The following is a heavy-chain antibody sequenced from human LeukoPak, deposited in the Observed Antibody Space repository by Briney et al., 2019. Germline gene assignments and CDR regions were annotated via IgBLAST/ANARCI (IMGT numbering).Heavy chain of an antibody. CDR3: ARGPPRISASGYYYYMDV. V-gene: IGHV1-46*01. J-gene: IGHJ6*03. CDR1: GYTFTSNY. CDR2: ISPSGGST. D-gene: IGHD3-10*01. Sequence: GASVKVSCKAFGYTFTSNYMHWVRQAPGQGPEWMGVISPSGGSTTYAQKFQGRVTLTRDMSTSTDYLELSSLRSEDTAVYYCARGPPRISASGYYYYMDVWGKGTTVTISS.